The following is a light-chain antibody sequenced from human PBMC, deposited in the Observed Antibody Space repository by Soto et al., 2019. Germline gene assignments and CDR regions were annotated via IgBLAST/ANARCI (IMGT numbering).Light chain of an antibody. CDR2: DND. V-gene: IGLV1-44*01. J-gene: IGLJ1*01. CDR3: ATWDDSRNGYV. Sequence: QSVLTQPPSASGTPGQRVTISASGSTSNIGSNTVSWYQQLPGTAPRLLMYDNDERPSGVPDRFSGSKSATSASLAISGLQPEDEGDYYCATWDDSRNGYVFGPGTKVTVL. CDR1: TSNIGSNT.